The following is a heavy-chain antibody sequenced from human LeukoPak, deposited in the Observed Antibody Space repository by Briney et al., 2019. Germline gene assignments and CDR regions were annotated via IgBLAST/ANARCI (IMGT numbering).Heavy chain of an antibody. CDR1: GFAFSNYW. V-gene: IGHV3-7*01. CDR2: IKPDGSEK. J-gene: IGHJ6*02. CDR3: AKYGDYYGMDV. D-gene: IGHD2/OR15-2a*01. Sequence: GGSLRLSCAASGFAFSNYWMSWVRQAPGKGLEWVANIKPDGSEKYYVDSVKGRFTISRDNAKNSLYLQMNSLRAEDTAGYYCAKYGDYYGMDVWGQGTTVTVSS.